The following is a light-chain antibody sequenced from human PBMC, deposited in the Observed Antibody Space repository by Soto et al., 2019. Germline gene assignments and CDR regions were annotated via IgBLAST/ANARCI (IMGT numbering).Light chain of an antibody. J-gene: IGKJ3*01. V-gene: IGKV3-15*01. CDR1: QSVSSN. CDR2: GAS. Sequence: EIVMTQSPATLSVSPGERATLSCRATQSVSSNLAWYQQKPGQVPRLLIYGASTRATGVSARFSGSGSGTEFTLTISSLQSEDFAVYYCQQRSNWPPFTFGPGTKVDIK. CDR3: QQRSNWPPFT.